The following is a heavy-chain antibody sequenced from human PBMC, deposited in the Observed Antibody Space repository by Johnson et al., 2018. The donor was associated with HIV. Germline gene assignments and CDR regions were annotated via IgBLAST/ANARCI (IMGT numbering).Heavy chain of an antibody. Sequence: QVQLVESGGGVVTPGGSLRLSCVASGFTFSRFGMHWVRQAPGKGLEWVAFIRYDGTNKFYADSVKGRFTISRDNSKNTMFLQMNSLRPEDTAMYYCATGGGSSTRGDPFDIWGQGTMVTVSS. CDR3: ATGGGSSTRGDPFDI. CDR1: GFTFSRFG. V-gene: IGHV3-30*02. CDR2: IRYDGTNK. D-gene: IGHD1-14*01. J-gene: IGHJ3*02.